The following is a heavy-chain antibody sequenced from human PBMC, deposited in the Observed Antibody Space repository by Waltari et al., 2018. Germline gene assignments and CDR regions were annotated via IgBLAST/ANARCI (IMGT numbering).Heavy chain of an antibody. CDR2: IYYSGRT. D-gene: IGHD1-7*01. V-gene: IGHV4-59*01. CDR1: GGSISSYY. Sequence: QVQLQESGPGLVKPSETLSLTCTVSGGSISSYYWSWIRPPPGKGLEWIGYIYYSGRTNDNRSRKSRVTISVDTSKNQCSLKLSAVTAADTAVYYCARDWGDGYNANWYFDLWGKGTTVTISS. J-gene: IGHJ6*04. CDR3: ARDWGDGYNANWYFDL.